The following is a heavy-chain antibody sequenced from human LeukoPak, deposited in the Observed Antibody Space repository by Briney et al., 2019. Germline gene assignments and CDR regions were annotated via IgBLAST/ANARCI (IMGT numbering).Heavy chain of an antibody. J-gene: IGHJ5*02. Sequence: PGGSLRLSCAASGFTFRNVWMSWVRQAPGKGLEWVGRIISITGGGTSGYPAPVKGRFTISRDDSKNTLYLQMNSLKTEDTAVYYCARAPSGYSSSWYEDDNWFDPWGQGTLVTVSS. CDR2: IISITGGGTS. CDR1: GFTFRNVW. CDR3: ARAPSGYSSSWYEDDNWFDP. D-gene: IGHD6-13*01. V-gene: IGHV3-15*01.